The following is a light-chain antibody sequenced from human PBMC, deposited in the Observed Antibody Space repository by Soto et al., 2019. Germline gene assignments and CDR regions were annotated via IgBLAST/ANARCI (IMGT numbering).Light chain of an antibody. CDR2: KAS. CDR3: QQYDNYLT. V-gene: IGKV1-5*03. Sequence: DIPMTQSPSTLSAFVGDRVTITCRASQSISNWLAWYQQKPGKPPKLLISKASTLESGVPSRFSGSGSGTEFTLTISSLQPDDFAIYYCQQYDNYLTFGGGTKVEIK. CDR1: QSISNW. J-gene: IGKJ4*01.